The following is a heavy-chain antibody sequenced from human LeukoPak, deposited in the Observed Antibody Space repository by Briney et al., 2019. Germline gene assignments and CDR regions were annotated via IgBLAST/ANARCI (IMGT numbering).Heavy chain of an antibody. CDR3: SRENGAFSPFGY. J-gene: IGHJ4*02. D-gene: IGHD2-8*01. CDR1: GDSITSTNW. CDR2: ISLSGLT. Sequence: SETLSLTCTVSGDSITSTNWWSWVRQPPGQGLEWIGEISLSGLTNYNPSLKSRATMALDKSKNHLSLNLTSVTAADTAVYYCSRENGAFSPFGYWGQGTLVTVPS. V-gene: IGHV4-4*02.